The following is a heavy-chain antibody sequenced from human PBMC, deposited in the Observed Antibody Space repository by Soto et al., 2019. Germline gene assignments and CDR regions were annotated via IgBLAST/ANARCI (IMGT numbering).Heavy chain of an antibody. CDR1: GGSFSGYY. D-gene: IGHD6-13*01. V-gene: IGHV4-34*01. Sequence: QVQLQQWGAGLLKPSETLSLTCAVYGGSFSGYYWSWIRQPPGKGLELIGEINHSGSTNYNPSLKSRVTISVDTSKNQFSLKLSSVTAADTAVYYCASGGVIVAAGYFDYWGQGTLVTVSS. CDR2: INHSGST. J-gene: IGHJ4*02. CDR3: ASGGVIVAAGYFDY.